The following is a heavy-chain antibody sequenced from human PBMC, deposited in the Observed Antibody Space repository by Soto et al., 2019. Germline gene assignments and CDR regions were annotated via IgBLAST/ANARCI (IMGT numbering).Heavy chain of an antibody. D-gene: IGHD6-19*01. CDR3: ARRAGYTSGWVYFDY. CDR1: GGFLSEAY. CDR2: FNHGGST. J-gene: IGHJ4*02. Sequence: SETLSLTCAVYGGFLSEAYWTWIRQPPGKGLEWSGEFNHGGSTNYNPSLKSRVTISVDTSKNQFSLKLSSLTAADTAVYFCARRAGYTSGWVYFDYWGQGTPVTVSS. V-gene: IGHV4-34*01.